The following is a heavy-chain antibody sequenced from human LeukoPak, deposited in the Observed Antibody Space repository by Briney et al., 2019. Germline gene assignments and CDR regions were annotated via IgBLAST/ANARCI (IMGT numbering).Heavy chain of an antibody. CDR3: ARGHFWSGYFFDY. Sequence: GGSLRLSCTASGFKFNNYAMHWVRQAPGKGLEWVAVISYDGTFEDYADSVKGRFTISRDNSKNTLYLQMNSLRAEDTAVYYCARGHFWSGYFFDYWGQGTLVTVSS. CDR1: GFKFNNYA. D-gene: IGHD3-3*02. CDR2: ISYDGTFE. V-gene: IGHV3-30*03. J-gene: IGHJ4*02.